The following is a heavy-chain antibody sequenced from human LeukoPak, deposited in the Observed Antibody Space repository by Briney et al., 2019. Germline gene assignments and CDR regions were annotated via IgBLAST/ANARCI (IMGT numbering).Heavy chain of an antibody. J-gene: IGHJ5*02. CDR2: TNPNSGET. Sequence: ASVKVSCKASAYTFTSYDINWVLHATGQGLEWMGWTNPNSGETGYAQKFQGRVSLTRNTYISTAYMELSSLRSEDAAVYYWSRGRLAGRPVGYWFDPWGQGTLVTVSS. D-gene: IGHD6-6*01. CDR1: AYTFTSYD. V-gene: IGHV1-8*02. CDR3: SRGRLAGRPVGYWFDP.